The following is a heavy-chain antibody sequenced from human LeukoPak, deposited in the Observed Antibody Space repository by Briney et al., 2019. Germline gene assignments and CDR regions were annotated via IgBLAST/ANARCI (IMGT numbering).Heavy chain of an antibody. D-gene: IGHD3-22*01. V-gene: IGHV1-69*04. Sequence: SVTVSCKASGGTFSSYTISWVRQAPGQGLEWMGRIIPILGIANYAQKFQGRVTITAEKSTSTAYLELSSLRSEDTAVYYCARDSYYDSSGYYYYYFDYWGQGTLVTVSS. CDR3: ARDSYYDSSGYYYYYFDY. CDR1: GGTFSSYT. J-gene: IGHJ4*02. CDR2: IIPILGIA.